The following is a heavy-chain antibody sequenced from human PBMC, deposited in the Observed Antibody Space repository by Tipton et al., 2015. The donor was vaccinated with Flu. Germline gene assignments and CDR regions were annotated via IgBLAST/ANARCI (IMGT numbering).Heavy chain of an antibody. D-gene: IGHD6-19*01. CDR2: INTDGSST. CDR3: ARDGESGWNDFDY. J-gene: IGHJ4*02. CDR1: GFTFSSYW. V-gene: IGHV3-74*01. Sequence: SLRLSCAASGFTFSSYWMHWVRQAPGKGLVWVSRINTDGSSTTYADSVKGRFTISRDNAKSSLFLQVSSLRADDAAVYYCARDGESGWNDFDYWGQGILVTVSS.